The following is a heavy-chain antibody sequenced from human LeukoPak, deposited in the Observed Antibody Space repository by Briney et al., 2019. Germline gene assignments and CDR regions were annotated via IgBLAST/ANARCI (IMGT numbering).Heavy chain of an antibody. Sequence: GESLKISCKGSGYSFTSYWIGWVRQMPGKGLEWMGIIYPGDSDTRYSPSFQGQVTISADKSISTAYLQWSSLKASDTAMYYCARAMGGTTVTIWYFDVWGRGTLVTVSS. D-gene: IGHD4-11*01. CDR1: GYSFTSYW. CDR2: IYPGDSDT. CDR3: ARAMGGTTVTIWYFDV. V-gene: IGHV5-51*01. J-gene: IGHJ2*01.